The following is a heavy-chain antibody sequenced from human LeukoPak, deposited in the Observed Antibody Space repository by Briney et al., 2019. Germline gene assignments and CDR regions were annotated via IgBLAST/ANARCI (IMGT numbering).Heavy chain of an antibody. V-gene: IGHV4-34*01. J-gene: IGHJ4*02. D-gene: IGHD5-24*01. CDR1: GGSFSGYY. CDR3: ARLRWLEYFFDY. CDR2: INHSGST. Sequence: SETLSLTCAVYGGSFSGYYWSWIRQPPGKGLEWIGEINHSGSTNYNPSLKSRVTISVDTSKNQFSLKLSSVTAADTAVYYCARLRWLEYFFDYWGQGTLVTVSS.